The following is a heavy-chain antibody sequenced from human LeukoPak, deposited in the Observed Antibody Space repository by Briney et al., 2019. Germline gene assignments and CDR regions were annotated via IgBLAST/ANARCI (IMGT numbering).Heavy chain of an antibody. J-gene: IGHJ3*02. Sequence: GGSLRLSCTASGFTISTYWMSWVRQAPGKGLEWVAVMSNDGSIKKYANSVKGRFTISRDNSKSTLYLQMDSLRAEDTAVYYCAREFTIFGVVIQRYDAFDIWGQGTMVTVSS. CDR1: GFTISTYW. D-gene: IGHD3-3*01. CDR2: MSNDGSIK. CDR3: AREFTIFGVVIQRYDAFDI. V-gene: IGHV3-30-3*01.